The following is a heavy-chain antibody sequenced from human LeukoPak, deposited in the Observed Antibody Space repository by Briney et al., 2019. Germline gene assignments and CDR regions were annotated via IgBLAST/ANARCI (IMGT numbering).Heavy chain of an antibody. V-gene: IGHV3-66*01. J-gene: IGHJ3*02. Sequence: GGSLRLSCAASGFTVSSNYMSWVRQAPGKGLEWVSVIYGGGSTYYADSVKDRFTISRDNSKNTLYLQMNSLRAEDTAVYYCARGERERGFAFDIWGQVTMVTVSS. CDR3: ARGERERGFAFDI. CDR2: IYGGGST. D-gene: IGHD3-22*01. CDR1: GFTVSSNY.